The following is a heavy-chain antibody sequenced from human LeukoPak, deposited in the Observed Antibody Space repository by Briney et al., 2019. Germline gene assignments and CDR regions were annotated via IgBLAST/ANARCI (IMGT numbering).Heavy chain of an antibody. Sequence: TGGSLRLSCAASGFTFSTYAMSWVRQAPGKGLEWVSAISGSGGSTYYADSVKGRFTISRDNSKKTLYLQMNSLGAEDTAVYYCAKDCGGDCYSRKYFQHWGQGTLVTVSS. CDR2: ISGSGGST. D-gene: IGHD2-21*01. J-gene: IGHJ1*01. CDR1: GFTFSTYA. V-gene: IGHV3-23*01. CDR3: AKDCGGDCYSRKYFQH.